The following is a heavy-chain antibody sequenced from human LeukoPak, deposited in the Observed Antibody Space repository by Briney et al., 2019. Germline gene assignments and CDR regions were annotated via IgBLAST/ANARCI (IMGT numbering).Heavy chain of an antibody. D-gene: IGHD6-13*01. V-gene: IGHV3-48*03. Sequence: PGGSLRLSCAASGFTFSSYEMNWVRQAPGKGLEWVSYISSSGSTIYYADSVKGRFTISRDNAKNSLYLQMNSLRAEDTAVYYCAREGSNYFDYWGQGTLVTVSS. CDR1: GFTFSSYE. J-gene: IGHJ4*02. CDR2: ISSSGSTI. CDR3: AREGSNYFDY.